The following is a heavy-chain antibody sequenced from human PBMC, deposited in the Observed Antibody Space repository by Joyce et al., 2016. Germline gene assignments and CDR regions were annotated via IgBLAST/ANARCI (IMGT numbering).Heavy chain of an antibody. CDR3: ARGTTVTRMGDGFDP. V-gene: IGHV3-30-3*01. CDR1: GFSFSQFS. D-gene: IGHD4-17*01. CDR2: ISSDGSNK. J-gene: IGHJ5*02. Sequence: QVQLVESGGGVGQPGRSLTLSCAASGFSFSQFSMVWIRQAPGKGREGAAVISSDGSNKYSADSAKGRIIISRDKSKNPLNLQMTGLGSDDTGVDYCARGTTVTRMGDGFDPWGQGTLVTVSS.